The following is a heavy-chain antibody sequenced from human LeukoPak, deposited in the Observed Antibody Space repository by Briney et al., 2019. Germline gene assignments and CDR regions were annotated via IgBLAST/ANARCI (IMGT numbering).Heavy chain of an antibody. CDR2: SNDSGST. CDR1: GGSFSGSY. J-gene: IGHJ5*02. Sequence: SETLSLTCVVNGGSFSGSYWSWIRQPPGKGLEWIGESNDSGSTKYNSSLKSRVTISVDTSKKQFSLTLSCVTAADTAVYYCARVRVWFGHNWIDPWGRGTLVTVSS. D-gene: IGHD3-10*01. V-gene: IGHV4-34*01. CDR3: ARVRVWFGHNWIDP.